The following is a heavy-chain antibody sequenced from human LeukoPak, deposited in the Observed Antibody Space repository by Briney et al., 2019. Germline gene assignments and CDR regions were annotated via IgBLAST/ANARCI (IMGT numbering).Heavy chain of an antibody. V-gene: IGHV3-48*04. D-gene: IGHD2-2*01. CDR2: TTSSGGTI. CDR3: ARCYCSSISCYYYFDS. Sequence: GGSLRLSCAAFGFTFSSYSMNWVRQAPGKGLEWLSYTTSSGGTIYYADSVKGRFTISRDNAKNSMYLQMNSLRAEDTAVYYCARCYCSSISCYYYFDSWGQGTLVTVSS. CDR1: GFTFSSYS. J-gene: IGHJ4*02.